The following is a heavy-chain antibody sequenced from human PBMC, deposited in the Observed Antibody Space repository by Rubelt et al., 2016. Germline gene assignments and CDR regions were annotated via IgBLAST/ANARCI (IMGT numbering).Heavy chain of an antibody. CDR3: AKPARLDYGINAEYFQH. D-gene: IGHD4-17*01. CDR1: GFTFSSYG. Sequence: QVQLVESGGGVVQPGGSLRLSCAASGFTFSSYGMHWVRQAPGKGLEWVAFIRYDGSNKYYADSVKGGFTSSRDNSKNTLCLQMNSRRAEDTDVYYCAKPARLDYGINAEYFQHWGQGTLVTVSS. V-gene: IGHV3-30*02. CDR2: IRYDGSNK. J-gene: IGHJ1*01.